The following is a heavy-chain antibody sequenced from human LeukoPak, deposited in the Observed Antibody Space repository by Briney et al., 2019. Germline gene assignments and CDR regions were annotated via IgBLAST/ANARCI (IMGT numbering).Heavy chain of an antibody. CDR3: ARARRWKPLTAVAGTSYFDY. D-gene: IGHD6-19*01. Sequence: GGSLRLSCAASGFTFSSYGMHWVRQAPGKGLEWVAFIRYDGSNKYYADSVKGRFTISRDNAKNSLYLQMNSLRAEDTAVYYCARARRWKPLTAVAGTSYFDYWGQGTLVTVSS. J-gene: IGHJ4*02. CDR2: IRYDGSNK. V-gene: IGHV3-30*02. CDR1: GFTFSSYG.